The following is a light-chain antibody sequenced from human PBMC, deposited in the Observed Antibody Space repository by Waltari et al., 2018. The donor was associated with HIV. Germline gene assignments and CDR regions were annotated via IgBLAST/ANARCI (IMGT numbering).Light chain of an antibody. CDR3: MQALQTPYT. Sequence: DIVVTQSPDSLAVSLGGRATINCKSSYSLFYSSNNKDYLAWYQQKPGHPPKLLIYWASTRESGVPDRFSGSGSGTDFTLKISRVEAEDVGVYYCMQALQTPYTFGQGTKLEIK. CDR1: YSLFYSSNNKDY. V-gene: IGKV4-1*01. J-gene: IGKJ2*01. CDR2: WAS.